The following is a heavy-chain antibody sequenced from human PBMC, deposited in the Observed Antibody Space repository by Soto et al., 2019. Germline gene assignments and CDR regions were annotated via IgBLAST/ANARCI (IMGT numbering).Heavy chain of an antibody. CDR3: ARGPDYYNSSGSGMDV. Sequence: SETLSLTCTVSGGSISSGGYYWSWIRQHPGKGLEWIGYIYYSGSTYYNPSLKSRVTISVDMSKNQFSLKLSSVTAADTAVYYCARGPDYYNSSGSGMDVWGQGTTVTVSS. CDR1: GGSISSGGYY. CDR2: IYYSGST. V-gene: IGHV4-31*03. D-gene: IGHD3-22*01. J-gene: IGHJ6*02.